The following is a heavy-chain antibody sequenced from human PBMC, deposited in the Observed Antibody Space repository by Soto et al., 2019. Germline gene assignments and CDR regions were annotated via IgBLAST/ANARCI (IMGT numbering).Heavy chain of an antibody. CDR3: ARARMVRGVIYYYGMDV. CDR2: IYYSGST. V-gene: IGHV4-31*02. D-gene: IGHD3-10*01. Sequence: SETLSLTCTVSGGSISSGGYYWSWIRQHPGKGLEWIGYIYYSGSTYYNPSLKSRVTISVDTSKNQFSLKLSSVTAADTAVYYCARARMVRGVIYYYGMDVWGQGTTVTVSS. J-gene: IGHJ6*02. CDR1: GGSISSGGYY.